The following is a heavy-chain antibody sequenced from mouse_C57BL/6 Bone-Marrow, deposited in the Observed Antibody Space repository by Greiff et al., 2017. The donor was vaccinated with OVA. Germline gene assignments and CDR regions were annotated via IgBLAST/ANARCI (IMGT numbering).Heavy chain of an antibody. V-gene: IGHV10-3*01. CDR3: VRDPLLLEGAY. CDR1: GFIFNTYA. J-gene: IGHJ3*01. D-gene: IGHD2-14*01. Sequence: GGGLVQPKGSLKLSCAASGFIFNTYAMQWVRQAPGKGLEWVARIRSKSSNYSTYYLDSVKHRLTISRDDSQSLLYLQMNNQKTEDTAMYYCVRDPLLLEGAYWGQGTLVTVSA. CDR2: IRSKSSNYST.